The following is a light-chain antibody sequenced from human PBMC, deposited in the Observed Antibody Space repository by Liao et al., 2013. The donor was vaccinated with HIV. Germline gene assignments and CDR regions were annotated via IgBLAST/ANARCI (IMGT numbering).Light chain of an antibody. CDR3: QVWDSSSEQV. CDR1: KLGDKY. CDR2: YDS. J-gene: IGLJ1*01. Sequence: SYELTQPPSVSVSPGQTASITCSGDKLGDKYACWYQQKPGQSPVLVIYYDSDRPSGIPERFSGSNSGNTATLTISRVEAGDEADYYCQVWDSSSEQVFGTGTKVTVL. V-gene: IGLV3-1*01.